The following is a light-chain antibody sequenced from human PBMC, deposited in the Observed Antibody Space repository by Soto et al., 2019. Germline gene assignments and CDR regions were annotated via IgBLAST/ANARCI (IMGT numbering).Light chain of an antibody. J-gene: IGLJ1*01. CDR2: DDN. CDR3: GSWDSSLRAYV. CDR1: SSNIGGNS. V-gene: IGLV1-51*01. Sequence: QSVLTQPPSVSGAPGQRVTISCTGSSSNIGGNSVSWYQQLPGTAPKLLIYDDNKRPSGIPDRFSGSKSGTSATLGITGFQTGDEADYYCGSWDSSLRAYVFGTGTKLTVL.